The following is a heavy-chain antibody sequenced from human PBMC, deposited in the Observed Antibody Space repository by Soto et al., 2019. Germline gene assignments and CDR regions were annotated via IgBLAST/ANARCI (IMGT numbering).Heavy chain of an antibody. J-gene: IGHJ6*02. V-gene: IGHV4-31*03. D-gene: IGHD6-13*01. Sequence: SETLSLTCTVSGGSISGGGYYWSWIRQHPGKGLEWIGYIYYSGSTYYNPSLKSRVTISVDTSKNQFSLKLSSVTAADTAVYYCAREPYSSSPRDYYNGMDFWGQRTTVTVSS. CDR3: AREPYSSSPRDYYNGMDF. CDR1: GGSISGGGYY. CDR2: IYYSGST.